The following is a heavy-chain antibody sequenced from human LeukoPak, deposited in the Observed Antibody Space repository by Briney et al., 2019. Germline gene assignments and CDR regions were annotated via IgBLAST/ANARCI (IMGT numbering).Heavy chain of an antibody. CDR1: GFPFSGYW. J-gene: IGHJ5*02. CDR2: IDDDGAGT. D-gene: IGHD5-12*01. V-gene: IGHV3-74*01. Sequence: GGSLRLSCAASGFPFSGYWMHWVRQAPGKGLVWVSRIDDDGAGTSYADSVKGRFTISRDNAKNTLYLQMNSLRVEDTAVYYCARSASGYDSWGQGTLVTVSS. CDR3: ARSASGYDS.